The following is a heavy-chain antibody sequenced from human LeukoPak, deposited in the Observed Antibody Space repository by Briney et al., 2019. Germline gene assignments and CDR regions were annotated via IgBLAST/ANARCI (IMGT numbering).Heavy chain of an antibody. V-gene: IGHV4-59*04. Sequence: SETLSLTCSVSGGSISSYYWGWVRQPPGKALEWIGNIFYSGSTYYSPSLKSRVTISVDTSKNQFSLKLNSVTAADTAVFYCAANSADYNTLGSSYKVWGQGTLVTVSS. CDR1: GGSISSYY. J-gene: IGHJ4*02. CDR2: IFYSGST. D-gene: IGHD3-10*01. CDR3: AANSADYNTLGSSYKV.